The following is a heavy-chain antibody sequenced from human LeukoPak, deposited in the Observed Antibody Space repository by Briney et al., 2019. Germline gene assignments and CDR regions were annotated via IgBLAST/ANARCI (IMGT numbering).Heavy chain of an antibody. CDR3: ARGHSSGYFDY. J-gene: IGHJ4*02. D-gene: IGHD3-22*01. CDR1: GGSLSSYF. CDR2: IYYSGST. Sequence: LESLCLTPGVSGGSLSSYFWSWIRQPPGKGLEWIGYIYYSGSTNYNPSLKSRVTISLDTSKNQFSLNLSSVTAADTAVYYCARGHSSGYFDYWGQGTLVTVSS. V-gene: IGHV4-59*01.